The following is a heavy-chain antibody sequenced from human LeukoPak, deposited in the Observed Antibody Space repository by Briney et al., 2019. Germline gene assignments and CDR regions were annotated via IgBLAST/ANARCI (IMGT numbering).Heavy chain of an antibody. CDR1: GFTFSSYS. CDR2: ISGTTSYT. Sequence: NTGGSLRLSCTASGFTFSSYSVNWVRQAPGKGLEWVSSISGTTSYTYHADSVKGRFTISRDNAKNSLSLQMNSLRAEDTAVYYCATTMPAAYSSSWGFDSWGPGTLVTVSS. V-gene: IGHV3-21*01. D-gene: IGHD6-13*01. J-gene: IGHJ4*02. CDR3: ATTMPAAYSSSWGFDS.